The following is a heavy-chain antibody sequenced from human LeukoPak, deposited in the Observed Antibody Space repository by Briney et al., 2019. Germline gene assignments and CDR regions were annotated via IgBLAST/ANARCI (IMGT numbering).Heavy chain of an antibody. J-gene: IGHJ2*01. CDR2: IYSGGST. CDR3: ARDPAGWYFDL. V-gene: IGHV3-53*01. CDR1: GFTVSSNY. Sequence: GGFLRLSCAASGFTVSSNYMSWVRQAPGKGLEWVSVIYSGGSTYYADSVKGRFTISRDNSKNTLYLQMNSPRAEDTAVYYCARDPAGWYFDLWGRGTLVTVSS.